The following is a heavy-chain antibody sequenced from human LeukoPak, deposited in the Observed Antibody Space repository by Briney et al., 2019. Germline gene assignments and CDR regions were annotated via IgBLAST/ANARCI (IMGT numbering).Heavy chain of an antibody. CDR2: ISGSGGST. V-gene: IGHV3-23*01. Sequence: PGASLRLSCAASGFTFSSYAMSWVRQAPGKGQEWVSAISGSGGSTYYADSVKGRFTISRDNSKNTLYLQMNSLRAEDTAVYYCAKPSGYYDSSGYSPEFDYWGQGTLVTVSS. CDR1: GFTFSSYA. J-gene: IGHJ4*02. CDR3: AKPSGYYDSSGYSPEFDY. D-gene: IGHD3-22*01.